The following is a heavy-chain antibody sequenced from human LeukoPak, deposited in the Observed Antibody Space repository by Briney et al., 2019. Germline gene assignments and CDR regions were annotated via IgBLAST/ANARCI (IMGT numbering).Heavy chain of an antibody. J-gene: IGHJ4*02. D-gene: IGHD4-17*01. CDR2: MKPDGSEI. Sequence: GGSLRLSCAASGFTFTTYWMSWVRQAPGKGLEWVANMKPDGSEIFYVDSVKGRFTISRDNAKNSLYLQMNSLRAEDTAVYYCANGEVYFDYWGQGTLVTVSS. CDR3: ANGEVYFDY. CDR1: GFTFTTYW. V-gene: IGHV3-7*01.